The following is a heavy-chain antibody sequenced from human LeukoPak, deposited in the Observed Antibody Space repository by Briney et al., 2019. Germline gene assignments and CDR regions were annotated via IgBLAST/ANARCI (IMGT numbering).Heavy chain of an antibody. V-gene: IGHV3-23*03. CDR3: AKDPVDSSGYYALYYFDY. CDR2: IYSGGST. J-gene: IGHJ4*02. D-gene: IGHD3-22*01. CDR1: GFTFSSYA. Sequence: GGSLRLSCAASGFTFSSYAMSWVRQAPGKGLEWVSVIYSGGSTYYADSVKGRFTISRDNSKNTLYLQMNSLRAEDTAVYYCAKDPVDSSGYYALYYFDYWGQGTLVTVSS.